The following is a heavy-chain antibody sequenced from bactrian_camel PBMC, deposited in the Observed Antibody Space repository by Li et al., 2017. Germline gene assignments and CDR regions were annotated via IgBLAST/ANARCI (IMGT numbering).Heavy chain of an antibody. Sequence: VQLVESGGGSVQAGGTLRLSCTASGFTADYNCMGWFRQAPGKKREGVAAVARDGSTSYSDSVKGRFTISKDNAKSTLYLQMNNLKPEDTAVYYCVADPAGTERYCQRHLGAPGDDFARVGQGTQVTVS. CDR1: GFTADYNC. CDR2: VARDGST. D-gene: IGHD6*01. J-gene: IGHJ4*01. V-gene: IGHV3S53*01.